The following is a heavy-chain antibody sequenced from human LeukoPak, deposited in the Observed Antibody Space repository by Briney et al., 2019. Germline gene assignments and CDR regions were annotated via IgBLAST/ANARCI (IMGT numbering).Heavy chain of an antibody. CDR3: ARGGWYARSYLDY. CDR1: GGSISSGGYY. V-gene: IGHV4-31*03. J-gene: IGHJ4*02. Sequence: SETLSLTCTVSGGSISSGGYYWSWIRQHPGKGLEWIGYIYYSGSTYYNPSLKSRVTISVDTSKNQFSLKLSSVTAADTAVYYCARGGWYARSYLDYWGQGTLVTVSS. D-gene: IGHD6-19*01. CDR2: IYYSGST.